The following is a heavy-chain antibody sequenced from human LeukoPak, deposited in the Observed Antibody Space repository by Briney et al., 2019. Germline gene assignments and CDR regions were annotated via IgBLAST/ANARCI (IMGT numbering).Heavy chain of an antibody. J-gene: IGHJ4*02. CDR1: GYTFTGFY. V-gene: IGHV1-2*06. CDR2: INPNSGGT. D-gene: IGHD3-10*01. CDR3: ARVVGGNYYGSETDDY. Sequence: ASVKVSCKASGYTFTGFYMHWVRQAPGQELEWMGRINPNSGGTNYAQKFQGRVTMTRDTSISTAYMEMSSLRSDDTAVYYCARVVGGNYYGSETDDYWGQGTLVTVSS.